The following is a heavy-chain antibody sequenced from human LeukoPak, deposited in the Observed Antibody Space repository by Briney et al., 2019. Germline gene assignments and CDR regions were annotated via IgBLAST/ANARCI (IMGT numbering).Heavy chain of an antibody. CDR2: VYYDGST. D-gene: IGHD3-3*01. CDR3: ARTYDFGIGPPGDVFDN. V-gene: IGHV3-53*01. Sequence: GGSLRLSCAASEFTVSTNYMNWVRQAPGKGLEWVSVVYYDGSTYYADSVKGRFTISRDSSTNTLYLQMNSLRVEDTAVYYCARTYDFGIGPPGDVFDNWGQGTLVTVFS. CDR1: EFTVSTNY. J-gene: IGHJ3*02.